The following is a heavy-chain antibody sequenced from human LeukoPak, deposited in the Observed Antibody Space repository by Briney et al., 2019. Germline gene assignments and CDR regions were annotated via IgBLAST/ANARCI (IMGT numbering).Heavy chain of an antibody. CDR3: ARGYNSPDY. CDR2: IYNDGST. D-gene: IGHD3-10*01. CDR1: GFTVSSNY. Sequence: QPGGSLRLSCAASGFTVSSNYMSWVRQAPGKGLEWVSVIYNDGSTFYADSVRGRFTASRDNSKNTLYLQMNSLRAEDTAVYYCARGYNSPDYWGQGTLVTVSS. J-gene: IGHJ4*02. V-gene: IGHV3-66*01.